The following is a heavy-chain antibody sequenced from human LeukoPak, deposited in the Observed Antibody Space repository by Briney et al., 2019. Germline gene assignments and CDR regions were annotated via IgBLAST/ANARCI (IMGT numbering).Heavy chain of an antibody. CDR2: ISYDGSNK. J-gene: IGHJ3*02. Sequence: GGSLRLSCAASGFTFSSYAMHWVRQAPGKGLEWVAVISYDGSNKYYADSVKGRFTISRDNSKNTLYLQMNSLRAEDTAVYYCARDQSSGYYYKHDAFDIWGQGTMVTVSS. V-gene: IGHV3-30-3*01. D-gene: IGHD3-22*01. CDR1: GFTFSSYA. CDR3: ARDQSSGYYYKHDAFDI.